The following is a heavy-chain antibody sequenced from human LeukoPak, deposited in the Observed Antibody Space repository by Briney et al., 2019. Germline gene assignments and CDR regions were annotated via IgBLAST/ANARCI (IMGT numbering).Heavy chain of an antibody. J-gene: IGHJ6*02. CDR3: ARATPGDYGMDV. V-gene: IGHV4-30-2*01. CDR1: GGSISSGGYS. CDR2: IYHSGST. Sequence: TSQTLSLTCAVSGGSISSGGYSWSWIRQPPGKGLEWIGYIYHSGSTYYNPSLKSRVTISVDRSKNQFSLKLSSVTAADTAVYYCARATPGDYGMDVWGQGTTVTVSS. D-gene: IGHD2-15*01.